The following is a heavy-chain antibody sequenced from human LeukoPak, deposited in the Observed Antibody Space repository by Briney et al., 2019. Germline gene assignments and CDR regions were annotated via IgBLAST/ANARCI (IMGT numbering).Heavy chain of an antibody. Sequence: SETLSLTCTVSGGSISNYYWTWIRQPPGKGLEWIGYIYYSGSTNYNPSLNSRVTISVDTSKNQFSLKLSSVTAADTAVYYCASPKYSSSSPDYWGQGTLVTVSS. D-gene: IGHD6-6*01. J-gene: IGHJ4*02. CDR2: IYYSGST. CDR3: ASPKYSSSSPDY. V-gene: IGHV4-59*01. CDR1: GGSISNYY.